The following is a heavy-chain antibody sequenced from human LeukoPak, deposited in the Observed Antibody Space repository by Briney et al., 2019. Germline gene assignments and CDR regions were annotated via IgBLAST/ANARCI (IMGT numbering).Heavy chain of an antibody. CDR3: ARLKSGWYLSYYYIDV. CDR1: GGSISSYY. CDR2: IYYSGST. D-gene: IGHD6-19*01. J-gene: IGHJ6*03. V-gene: IGHV4-59*12. Sequence: SETLSLTCTVSGGSISSYYWSWIRQPPGKGLEWIGYIYYSGSTNYNPPLKSRVTISVDTSKNQFSLRLTSVTAADTDVYYCARLKSGWYLSYYYIDVWGKGTTVTVSS.